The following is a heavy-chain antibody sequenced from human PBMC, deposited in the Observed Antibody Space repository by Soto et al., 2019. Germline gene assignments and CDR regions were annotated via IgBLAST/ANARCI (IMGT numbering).Heavy chain of an antibody. V-gene: IGHV1-18*01. J-gene: IGHJ5*02. CDR3: ARGRDFLLVQCDFDGGDRYAP. Sequence: ASVKVSCKASGYTFTSYGISWVRQAPGQGLEWMGWISAYNGNTNYAQKLQGRVTMTTDTSTSTAYMELRSLRSDDTAVYYCARGRDFLLVQCDFDGGDRYAPWARGTFDPVSS. D-gene: IGHD2-2*01. CDR2: ISAYNGNT. CDR1: GYTFTSYG.